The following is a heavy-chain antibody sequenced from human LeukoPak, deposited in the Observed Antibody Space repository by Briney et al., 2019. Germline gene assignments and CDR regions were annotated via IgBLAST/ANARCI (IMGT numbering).Heavy chain of an antibody. CDR1: GFTFSSYA. CDR3: GRERGYYYDSSGYYLSHYYYYMDV. V-gene: IGHV3-30*04. Sequence: GGSLRLSCAASGFTFSSYAMHWVRQAPGKGLEWVAVISYDGSNKYYADSVKGRFTISRDNSKNTLYLQMNSLRAEDTAVYYCGRERGYYYDSSGYYLSHYYYYMDVWGKGTTVTISS. D-gene: IGHD3-22*01. CDR2: ISYDGSNK. J-gene: IGHJ6*03.